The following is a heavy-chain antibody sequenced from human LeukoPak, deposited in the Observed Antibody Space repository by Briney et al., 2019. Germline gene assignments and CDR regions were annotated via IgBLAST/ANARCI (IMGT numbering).Heavy chain of an antibody. V-gene: IGHV3-23*01. Sequence: TGGSLRLSCAASGFTFSSYAMSWVRQAPGKGLEWVSAISGSGGSTYYADSVKGRFTISRDNSKNTLYLQMNSLRAEDTAVYYCARDGYYDDYLLIDYWGQGTLVTVSS. D-gene: IGHD4-17*01. J-gene: IGHJ4*02. CDR1: GFTFSSYA. CDR2: ISGSGGST. CDR3: ARDGYYDDYLLIDY.